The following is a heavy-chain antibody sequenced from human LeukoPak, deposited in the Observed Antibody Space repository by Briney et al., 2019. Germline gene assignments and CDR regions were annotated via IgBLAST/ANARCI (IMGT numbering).Heavy chain of an antibody. CDR2: INHSGST. V-gene: IGHV4-34*01. J-gene: IGHJ3*02. CDR1: GGSFSGYY. D-gene: IGHD2/OR15-2a*01. CDR3: ARINAVIGGNAFDI. Sequence: SETLSLTCAVYGGSFSGYYWSWIRQPPGKGLEWIGEINHSGSTNYNPSLKSRVTISVDTSKDQFSLKLSSVTAADTAVYYCARINAVIGGNAFDIWGQGTMVTVSS.